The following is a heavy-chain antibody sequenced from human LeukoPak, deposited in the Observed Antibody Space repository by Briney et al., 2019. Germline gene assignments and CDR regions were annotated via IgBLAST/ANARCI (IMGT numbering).Heavy chain of an antibody. CDR1: GFSFSTYW. CDR3: ARGDGTFWGLSF. CDR2: INPDGRTT. J-gene: IGHJ4*02. V-gene: IGHV3-74*01. D-gene: IGHD5-24*01. Sequence: GGSLRLSCAASGFSFSTYWMHWVRQDEGKGLMWVSRINPDGRTTDYADSGKGRFGISRDNAKRTLYLEMNSLRAEDTAVYYCARGDGTFWGLSFWGQGTLVTVSS.